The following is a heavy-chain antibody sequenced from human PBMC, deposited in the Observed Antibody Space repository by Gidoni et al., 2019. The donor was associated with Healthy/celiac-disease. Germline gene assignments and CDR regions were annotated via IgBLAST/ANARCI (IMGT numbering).Heavy chain of an antibody. V-gene: IGHV3-15*01. CDR3: TTDGVVVAEKDY. CDR2: IKSKTDGGTT. Sequence: EVQLVESGGGLVKPGGSLRLYCAASGFTFSNAWMSWVRQAPWKGLEWVGRIKSKTDGGTTDYAAPVKGRFTISRDDSKNTLYLQMNSLKTEDTAVYYCTTDGVVVAEKDYWGQGTLVTVSS. J-gene: IGHJ4*02. CDR1: GFTFSNAW. D-gene: IGHD2-15*01.